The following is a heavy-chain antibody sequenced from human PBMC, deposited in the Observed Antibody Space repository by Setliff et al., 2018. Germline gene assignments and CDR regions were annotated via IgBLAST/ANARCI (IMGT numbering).Heavy chain of an antibody. CDR1: GYTFTGYY. CDR2: INPNSGGT. Sequence: GASVKVSCKASGYTFTGYYMHWVRQAPGQGLEWMGWINPNSGGTNYAQKFQGWVTMTRDTSISTAYMELSRLRSDDTAVYYCARVRSSSWLVVNWFDPWGQGTLVTVS. CDR3: ARVRSSSWLVVNWFDP. V-gene: IGHV1-2*04. D-gene: IGHD6-13*01. J-gene: IGHJ5*02.